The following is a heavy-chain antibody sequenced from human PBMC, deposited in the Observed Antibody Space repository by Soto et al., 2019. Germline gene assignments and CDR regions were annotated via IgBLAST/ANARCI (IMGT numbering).Heavy chain of an antibody. D-gene: IGHD3-22*01. CDR1: GFTFSSYA. J-gene: IGHJ4*02. Sequence: QVQLVESGGGVVQPGRSLRLSCAASGFTFSSYAMHWVRQAPGKGLEWVAVISYDGSNKYYADSVKGRFTISRDNSKNTLYLQMNSLRAEDTAVYYCARGHYYDSSGYQDYWGQGTLVTVSS. V-gene: IGHV3-30-3*01. CDR2: ISYDGSNK. CDR3: ARGHYYDSSGYQDY.